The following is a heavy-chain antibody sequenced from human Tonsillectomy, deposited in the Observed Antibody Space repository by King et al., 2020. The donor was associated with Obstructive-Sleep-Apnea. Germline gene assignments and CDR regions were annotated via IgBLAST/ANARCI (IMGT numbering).Heavy chain of an antibody. CDR1: GFTFSSYA. V-gene: IGHV3-23*04. CDR2: ISGSAYNA. J-gene: IGHJ4*02. D-gene: IGHD6-19*01. CDR3: AKDPRVSIGVPGIL. Sequence: QLVQSGGGLVQPGGSLRLSCAASGFTFSSYAMSWVRQAPGKGLEWVSGISGSAYNAYNADSAKGRFTISRDNSKSTLYLQMNALRAEDTADYYCAKDPRVSIGVPGILGGQGTLVTVSS.